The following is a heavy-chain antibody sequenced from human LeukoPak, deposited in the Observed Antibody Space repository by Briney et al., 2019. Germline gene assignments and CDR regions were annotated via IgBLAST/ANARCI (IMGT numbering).Heavy chain of an antibody. D-gene: IGHD3-3*01. Sequence: GGSLRLSCAASGFTFSSYAMSWVRQAPGKGLEWVSAISGSGGSTYYADSVKGRFTISRDNSKNTLYLQMNSLRAEDTAVYYCAKVESSRYDFWSGPLFVYWGQGTLVTVSS. CDR3: AKVESSRYDFWSGPLFVY. J-gene: IGHJ4*02. V-gene: IGHV3-23*01. CDR1: GFTFSSYA. CDR2: ISGSGGST.